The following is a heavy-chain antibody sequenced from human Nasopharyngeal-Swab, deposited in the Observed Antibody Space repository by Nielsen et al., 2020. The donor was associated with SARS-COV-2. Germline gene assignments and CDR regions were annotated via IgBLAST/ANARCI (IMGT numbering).Heavy chain of an antibody. J-gene: IGHJ4*02. CDR2: ISSRGDYI. CDR1: GFTFSIYS. CDR3: ARDTPAMFAY. V-gene: IGHV3-21*01. Sequence: GSLSLSCAASGFTFSIYSMNWVRQAPGKGLEWVSAISSRGDYIYYAPSVKGRFTTSRDDAKNSLYLQMNSLRAEDTAVYYCARDTPAMFAYWGQGTLVTVSS.